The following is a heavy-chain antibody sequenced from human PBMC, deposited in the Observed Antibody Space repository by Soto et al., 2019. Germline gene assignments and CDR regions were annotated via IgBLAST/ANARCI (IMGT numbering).Heavy chain of an antibody. CDR2: IDWDDDK. Sequence: SGPTLVNPTETLTVTCSVSGFSLTTSEMSVSWFRQPPGKALEWLALIDWDDDKYYITSLETRLTISRDTSKNQVVLTMTNMDPVDTATYFCARIVMYSANVMDVWGQGTTVTVSS. CDR1: GFSLTTSEMS. V-gene: IGHV2-70*01. D-gene: IGHD1-26*01. CDR3: ARIVMYSANVMDV. J-gene: IGHJ6*02.